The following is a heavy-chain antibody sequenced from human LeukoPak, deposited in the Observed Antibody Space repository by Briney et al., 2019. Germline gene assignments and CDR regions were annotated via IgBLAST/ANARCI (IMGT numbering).Heavy chain of an antibody. Sequence: GGSLRLSCAASGFMFSSNWMNWVRQTPGKRLEWVANISPDGSKRYYVDSVKGRFTISRDNAENSLYLQMNSLRAEDTAVYYCARPAASWGQGTLVTVSS. D-gene: IGHD2-15*01. J-gene: IGHJ4*02. CDR2: ISPDGSKR. CDR3: ARPAAS. V-gene: IGHV3-7*01. CDR1: GFMFSSNW.